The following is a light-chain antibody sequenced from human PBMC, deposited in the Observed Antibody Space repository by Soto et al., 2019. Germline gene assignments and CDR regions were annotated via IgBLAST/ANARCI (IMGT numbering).Light chain of an antibody. CDR2: GAS. V-gene: IGKV3-15*01. CDR3: QQYKGWRT. Sequence: IVMTQSPATLSVSPGERATLSCRASQTIDNKLAWYQQRPGQAPRLLIYGASIRATGIPARFSGSGSGTEFYLTISGLQSEDFGVYYCQQYKGWRTFGEGTNVDIK. CDR1: QTIDNK. J-gene: IGKJ1*01.